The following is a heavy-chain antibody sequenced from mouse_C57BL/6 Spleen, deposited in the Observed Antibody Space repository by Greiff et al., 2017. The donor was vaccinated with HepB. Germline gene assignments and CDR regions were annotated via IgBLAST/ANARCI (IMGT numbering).Heavy chain of an antibody. CDR2: IYPGDGDT. CDR3: ARGRDWDDFDY. D-gene: IGHD4-1*01. J-gene: IGHJ2*01. CDR1: GYAFSSSW. Sequence: QVQLQQSGPELVKPGASVKISCKASGYAFSSSWMNWVKQRPGKGLEWIGRIYPGDGDTNYNGKFKGKATLTADKSSSTAYMQLSSLTSEDSAVYFCARGRDWDDFDYWGQGTTLTVSS. V-gene: IGHV1-82*01.